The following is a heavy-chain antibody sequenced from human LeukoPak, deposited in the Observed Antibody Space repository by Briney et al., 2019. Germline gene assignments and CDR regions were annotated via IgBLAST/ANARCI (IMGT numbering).Heavy chain of an antibody. CDR1: GGSFSGYY. V-gene: IGHV4-34*01. CDR2: INHSGST. D-gene: IGHD7-27*01. J-gene: IGHJ3*02. Sequence: PSETLSLTCAVYGGSFSGYYWSWIRQPPGKGLEWIGEINHSGSTNYNPSLKSRVTISVDTSKNQFSLKLSSVTAADTAVYYCAGSSLGDAFDIWGQGTMVTVSS. CDR3: AGSSLGDAFDI.